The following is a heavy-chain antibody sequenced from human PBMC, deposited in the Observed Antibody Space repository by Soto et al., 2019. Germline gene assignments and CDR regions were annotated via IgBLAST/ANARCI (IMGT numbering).Heavy chain of an antibody. Sequence: EVQLVESGGGLVHPGGSLRLSCAASGFTFSSFSMNCVRQAPGQGLEWVSYSNTRSRTIFYADSVKGRFPISRDDAKNSLFQQMNSLRDEDTAVYYCVRERDYAFGIWGQGTMVTVSS. V-gene: IGHV3-48*02. CDR1: GFTFSSFS. CDR3: VRERDYAFGI. J-gene: IGHJ3*02. CDR2: SNTRSRTI.